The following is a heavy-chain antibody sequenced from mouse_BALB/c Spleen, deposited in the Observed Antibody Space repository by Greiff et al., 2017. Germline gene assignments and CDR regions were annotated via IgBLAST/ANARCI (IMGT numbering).Heavy chain of an antibody. V-gene: IGHV1S137*01. CDR1: GYTFTDYA. Sequence: QVQLQQSGAELVRPGVSVKISCKGSGYTFTDYAMHWVKQSHAKSLEWIGVISTYYGDASYNQKFKGKATMTVDKSSSTAYMELARLTSEDSAIYYCARSGYDEGGMDYWGQGTSVTVSS. CDR2: ISTYYGDA. D-gene: IGHD2-2*01. CDR3: ARSGYDEGGMDY. J-gene: IGHJ4*01.